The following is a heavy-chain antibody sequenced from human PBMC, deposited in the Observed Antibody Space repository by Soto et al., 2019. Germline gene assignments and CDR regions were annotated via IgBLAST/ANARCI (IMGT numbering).Heavy chain of an antibody. J-gene: IGHJ3*02. Sequence: GGSLRLSCAASGFTFSSYGMHWVRQAPGKGLERVAVIWYDGSNKYYADSVKGRFTISRDNSKNTLYLQMNSLRAEDTAVYYCATLDCSGGSCYSPHGAFDIWGQGTMVTVSS. CDR1: GFTFSSYG. CDR3: ATLDCSGGSCYSPHGAFDI. CDR2: IWYDGSNK. D-gene: IGHD2-15*01. V-gene: IGHV3-33*01.